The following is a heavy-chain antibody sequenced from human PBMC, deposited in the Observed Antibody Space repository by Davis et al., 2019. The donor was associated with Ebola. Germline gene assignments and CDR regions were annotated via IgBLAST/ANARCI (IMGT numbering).Heavy chain of an antibody. CDR3: AKDLEHY. CDR1: GFTFSAYS. D-gene: IGHD3-3*01. CDR2: ISGSSNII. Sequence: GESLKISCAGSGFTFSAYSMNWVRQAPGKGLEWVSHISGSSNIIYYADSVKGRFTISRDNSKNTLYLQMNSLRAEDTAVYYCAKDLEHYWGQGTLVTVSS. J-gene: IGHJ4*02. V-gene: IGHV3-48*01.